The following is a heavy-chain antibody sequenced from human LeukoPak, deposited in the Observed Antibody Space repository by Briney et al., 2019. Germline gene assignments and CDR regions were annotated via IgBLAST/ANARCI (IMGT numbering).Heavy chain of an antibody. D-gene: IGHD6-19*01. CDR3: ARDQQNGYSSGWSFDS. J-gene: IGHJ5*01. V-gene: IGHV3-30*03. CDR1: GSTFSDHY. Sequence: GGSLRLSCAASGSTFSDHYMDWVRQAPGKGLEWVALISFDESNKYYLDSVKGRFTISRDNSKNTLYLQMNSLRPEDTAVYYCARDQQNGYSSGWSFDSWGQGTLVTVSS. CDR2: ISFDESNK.